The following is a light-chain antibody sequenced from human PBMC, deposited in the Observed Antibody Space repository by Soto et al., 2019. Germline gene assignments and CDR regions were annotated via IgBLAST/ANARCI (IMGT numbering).Light chain of an antibody. J-gene: IGKJ2*01. CDR1: QSVSSY. V-gene: IGKV3-11*01. Sequence: EIVLTQSPATLSLSPGERATLSCRASQSVSSYLAWYQQKPGQAPRLLIYDAYNRATGIPARFSGSGSGTHLTLTIGSLEPQDFAVYYCQLRSNWPPYTFGQGTKLEIK. CDR2: DAY. CDR3: QLRSNWPPYT.